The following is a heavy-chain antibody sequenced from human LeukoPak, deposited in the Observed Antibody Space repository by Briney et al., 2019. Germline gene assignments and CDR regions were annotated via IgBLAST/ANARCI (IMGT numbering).Heavy chain of an antibody. V-gene: IGHV3-9*01. D-gene: IGHD6-19*01. CDR1: GFTFDDYA. CDR2: ISWNSGSI. J-gene: IGHJ4*02. CDR3: AKDIFYSSGRGSLLGYFDY. Sequence: PGGSLRLSCAASGFTFDDYAMHWVRQAPGKGLEWVSGISWNSGSIGYADSVKGRFTISRDNAKNSLYLQMNSLRAEDTALYYCAKDIFYSSGRGSLLGYFDYWGQGTLVTVSS.